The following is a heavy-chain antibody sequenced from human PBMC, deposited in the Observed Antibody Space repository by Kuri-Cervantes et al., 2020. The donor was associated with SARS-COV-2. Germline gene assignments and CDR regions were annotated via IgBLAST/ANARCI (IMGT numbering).Heavy chain of an antibody. D-gene: IGHD5-18*01. V-gene: IGHV3-21*04. CDR1: GFTFSSYS. CDR2: ISSSSSYI. CDR3: ASYPLWLRGFDY. Sequence: GGSLRLSCAASGFTFSSYSMNWVRQAPGKGLEWVSSISSSSSYIYYADSVKGRFTISRDNAKNSLYLQMNSLRAEDTAVYYCASYPLWLRGFDYWGQGTLVTVSS. J-gene: IGHJ4*02.